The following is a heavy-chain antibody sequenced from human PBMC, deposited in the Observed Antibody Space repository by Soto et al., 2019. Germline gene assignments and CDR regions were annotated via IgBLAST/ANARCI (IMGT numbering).Heavy chain of an antibody. CDR2: INHSGST. CDR1: RVYFRFYH. J-gene: IGHJ4*02. CDR3: ARGHFTSIPFDY. V-gene: IGHV4-34*01. Sequence: SAPLSPTKAADRVYFRFYHWPLLRQPPGKGLEWIGEINHSGSTNYNPSLKSRVTISVDTSKNQFSLKLSSVTAADTAVYYCARGHFTSIPFDYWGQGNLV.